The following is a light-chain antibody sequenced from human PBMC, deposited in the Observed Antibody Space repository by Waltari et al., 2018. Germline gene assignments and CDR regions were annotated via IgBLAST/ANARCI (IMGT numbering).Light chain of an antibody. J-gene: IGLJ3*02. CDR1: SRDVGGYNY. CDR3: SSYTSNSTWV. CDR2: EVN. V-gene: IGLV2-14*01. Sequence: QSALTQPASVSGSPGQSITISCTGTSRDVGGYNYVSWYQQHPGKAPKLMIYEVNNRPSGVSNRFSGSKSGNTASLTVSGLQAEDEADYYCSSYTSNSTWVFGGGTKLTVL.